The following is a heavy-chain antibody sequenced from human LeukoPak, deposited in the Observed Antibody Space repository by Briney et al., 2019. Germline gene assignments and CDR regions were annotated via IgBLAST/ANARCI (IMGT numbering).Heavy chain of an antibody. Sequence: GGSLRLSRAASGFTFSDFGMTWVRQAPGKGLEWVSYISSSSLSIYYADSVKGRSTISRDNARNSLYLQMNSLRAEDTAMYYCARDATPTQLWFRGSFDYWGLGALVTVAS. D-gene: IGHD5-18*01. CDR3: ARDATPTQLWFRGSFDY. V-gene: IGHV3-48*01. CDR1: GFTFSDFG. J-gene: IGHJ4*02. CDR2: ISSSSLSI.